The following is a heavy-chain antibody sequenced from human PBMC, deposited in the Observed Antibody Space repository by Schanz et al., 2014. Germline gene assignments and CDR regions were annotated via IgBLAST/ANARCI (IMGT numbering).Heavy chain of an antibody. V-gene: IGHV3-23*04. CDR3: AKSQGSSFDS. CDR1: GFTFSDYW. J-gene: IGHJ4*02. Sequence: EVQLVESGGGLVQPGGSLRLSCTASGFTFSDYWMSWVRQAPGKGPEWVSAISGSGGSTYYADSVKGRFTISRDNSKNTLYLQMNSLRAEDTAVYYCAKSQGSSFDSWGQGTLVTVSS. D-gene: IGHD6-13*01. CDR2: ISGSGGST.